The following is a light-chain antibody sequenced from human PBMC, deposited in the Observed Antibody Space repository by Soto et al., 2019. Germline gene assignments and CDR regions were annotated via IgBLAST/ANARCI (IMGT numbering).Light chain of an antibody. Sequence: QSALTQPASVSGYPGQSITISCTGTSSDVGSYNSVSWYQQHPGKAPKLIIYDVSNRPSGVSNRFSGSKSGNTASLTISGLQAEDEADYYCSSYTSSSSVVFGGGTKLTVL. V-gene: IGLV2-14*01. J-gene: IGLJ2*01. CDR3: SSYTSSSSVV. CDR1: SSDVGSYNS. CDR2: DVS.